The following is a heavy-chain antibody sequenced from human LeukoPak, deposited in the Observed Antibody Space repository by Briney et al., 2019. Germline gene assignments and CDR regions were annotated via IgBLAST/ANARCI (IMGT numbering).Heavy chain of an antibody. Sequence: SETLSLTCAVSGGSISSGGYYWRWIRQPPGKGLEWIGEINHSGSTNYNPSLKSRVTISVDTSKNQFSLKLSSVTAADTAVYYCARRSRKQWLGKFDYWGQGTLVTVSS. J-gene: IGHJ4*02. CDR1: GGSISSGGYY. CDR2: INHSGST. CDR3: ARRSRKQWLGKFDY. V-gene: IGHV4-34*01. D-gene: IGHD6-19*01.